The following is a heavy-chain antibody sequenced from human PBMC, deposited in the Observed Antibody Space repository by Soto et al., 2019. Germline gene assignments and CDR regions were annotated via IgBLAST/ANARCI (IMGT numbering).Heavy chain of an antibody. Sequence: QVQLQESGPGLVKPSQTLSLTCTVSGGSISSGGYYWSWIRQHPGKGLEWIGYIYYSGSTYYNPSLKSRVNISVDTSKNQFSLKLSSVTAADTAVYYCARGGAGGVSLSYYGMDVWGQGTTVTVSS. J-gene: IGHJ6*02. D-gene: IGHD3-16*01. CDR2: IYYSGST. V-gene: IGHV4-31*03. CDR1: GGSISSGGYY. CDR3: ARGGAGGVSLSYYGMDV.